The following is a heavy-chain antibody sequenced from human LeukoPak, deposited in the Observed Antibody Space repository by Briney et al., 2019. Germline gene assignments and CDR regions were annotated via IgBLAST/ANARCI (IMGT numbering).Heavy chain of an antibody. D-gene: IGHD4-23*01. CDR1: GFTFSSYS. CDR3: AREGYGGAFDY. CDR2: ISSSSSTI. Sequence: PGGSLRLSCAASGFTFSSYSMNWVRQAPGKGLEWVSYISSSSSTIYYADSVKGRFTISRDNAKNSLYLQMNSLRAEDTAVYYCAREGYGGAFDYWGQGTLVTVSS. V-gene: IGHV3-48*04. J-gene: IGHJ4*02.